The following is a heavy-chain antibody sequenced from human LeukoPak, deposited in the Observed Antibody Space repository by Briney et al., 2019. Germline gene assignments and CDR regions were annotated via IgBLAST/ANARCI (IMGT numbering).Heavy chain of an antibody. J-gene: IGHJ4*02. CDR3: ARDGDPAAVGTFDY. V-gene: IGHV4-61*01. CDR1: GGSVSSGSYY. Sequence: SETLSLTCTVSGGSVSSGSYYWSWIRQPPGKGLEWIGYIYYSGSTNYNPSLKSRVTISVDTSKNQFSLKLSSVTAADTAVYYCARDGDPAAVGTFDYWGQGTLVTVSS. D-gene: IGHD6-13*01. CDR2: IYYSGST.